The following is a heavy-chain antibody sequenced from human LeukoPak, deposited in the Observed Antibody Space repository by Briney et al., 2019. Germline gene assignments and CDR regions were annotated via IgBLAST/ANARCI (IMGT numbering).Heavy chain of an antibody. Sequence: GGSLRLSCAASGFTFSSYWMSWVRQAPGKGLEWVANIMQDGSEKYYVDSVRGRFTISRDNAKNSMYLQMNSLRAEATAVYYCAREGRPGAFDIWGQGTMVTVSS. D-gene: IGHD1-14*01. V-gene: IGHV3-7*01. CDR1: GFTFSSYW. J-gene: IGHJ3*02. CDR2: IMQDGSEK. CDR3: AREGRPGAFDI.